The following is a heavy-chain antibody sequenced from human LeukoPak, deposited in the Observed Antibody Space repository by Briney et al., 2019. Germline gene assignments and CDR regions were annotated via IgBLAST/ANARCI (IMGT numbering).Heavy chain of an antibody. CDR3: ARGTYYYGSGSYSVLFDY. J-gene: IGHJ4*02. D-gene: IGHD3-10*01. CDR1: GGSISSGGYY. CDR2: IYYSGST. Sequence: SETLSLTCTVSGGSISSGGYYWSWIRQHPGKDLEWIGYIYYSGSTYYNPSLKSRVTISVDTSKNQFSLKLSSVTAADTAVYYCARGTYYYGSGSYSVLFDYWGQGTLVTVSS. V-gene: IGHV4-31*03.